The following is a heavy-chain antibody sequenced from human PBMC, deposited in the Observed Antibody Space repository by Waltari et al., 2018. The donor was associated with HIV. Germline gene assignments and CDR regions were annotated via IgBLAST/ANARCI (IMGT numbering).Heavy chain of an antibody. V-gene: IGHV3-9*01. CDR1: GFTFDDYA. CDR3: PKDKRSGYGGNSVWYFDL. CDR2: ISWNSGTI. D-gene: IGHD4-17*01. Sequence: EVQLVESGGGLVQPGRSLRLSCAASGFTFDDYAMHWVRQAPGKGLGWVEGISWNSGTIGYADSVKGRFTISRDNAKNSLYLQMNSLRAEDTALYYCPKDKRSGYGGNSVWYFDLWGRGTLVTVSS. J-gene: IGHJ2*01.